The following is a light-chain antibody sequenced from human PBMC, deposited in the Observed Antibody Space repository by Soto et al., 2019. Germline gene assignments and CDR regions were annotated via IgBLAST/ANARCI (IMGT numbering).Light chain of an antibody. CDR1: HSVASN. Sequence: EIVMTQSPAALSVSPGEGATLSCRARHSVASNLAWYQQKTGQTPRLLIYGASTRATGIPARFSGGGSGTEFTLTISSLQSEDFGLYYCQQYNNWHPITFGQGTRLEIK. J-gene: IGKJ5*01. CDR2: GAS. CDR3: QQYNNWHPIT. V-gene: IGKV3D-15*01.